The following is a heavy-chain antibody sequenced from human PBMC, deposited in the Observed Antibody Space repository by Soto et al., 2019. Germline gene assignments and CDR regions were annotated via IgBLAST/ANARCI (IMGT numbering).Heavy chain of an antibody. J-gene: IGHJ4*02. V-gene: IGHV3-48*03. CDR1: GFTFSSYE. CDR3: ARGDYGDYGYYFDY. CDR2: ISSSGSDI. D-gene: IGHD4-17*01. Sequence: GGSLRLSCAVSGFTFSSYEMNWVRQAPGKGLEWVSYISSSGSDIYYADSVKGRFTISRDNAKNSLYLQMNSLRAEDTAVYYCARGDYGDYGYYFDYWGQGTLVTVSS.